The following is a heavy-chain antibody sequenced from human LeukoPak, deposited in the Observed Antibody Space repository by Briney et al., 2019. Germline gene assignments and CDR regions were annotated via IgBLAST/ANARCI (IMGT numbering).Heavy chain of an antibody. CDR1: GFTFSSYA. V-gene: IGHV3-66*01. CDR2: IYSGDST. J-gene: IGHJ4*02. Sequence: GGSLRLSCAASGFTFSSYAMSWVRQAPGKGLEWVSVIYSGDSTYYADSVKGRFTISRDNSKNTLYPRMNSLRAEDTAVYYCARVSYTSAWYIDYWGQGTLVTVSS. CDR3: ARVSYTSAWYIDY. D-gene: IGHD6-19*01.